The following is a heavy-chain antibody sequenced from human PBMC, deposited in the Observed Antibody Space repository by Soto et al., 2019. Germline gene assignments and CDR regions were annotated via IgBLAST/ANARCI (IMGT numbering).Heavy chain of an antibody. Sequence: GGPVKVSCKASGYTFTSYGISWVRQAPGQGLEWMGWISAYNGNTNYAQKLQGRVTMTTDTSTSTAYMELRSLRSDDTAVYYCARSGCSGGSCYSYYFDYWGQGTLVTVSS. CDR1: GYTFTSYG. D-gene: IGHD2-15*01. CDR2: ISAYNGNT. CDR3: ARSGCSGGSCYSYYFDY. V-gene: IGHV1-18*01. J-gene: IGHJ4*02.